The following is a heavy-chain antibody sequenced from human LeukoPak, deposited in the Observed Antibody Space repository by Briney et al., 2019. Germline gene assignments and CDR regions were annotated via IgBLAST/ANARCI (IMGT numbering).Heavy chain of an antibody. V-gene: IGHV1-2*02. CDR2: INPNSGGT. J-gene: IGHJ1*01. D-gene: IGHD1-14*01. Sequence: GASVKVSFKASGYTFTVYYMHWVRQAPGQGLEWMGWINPNSGGTNYAQKFQGRVTMTEDTSTDTAYMELSSLRSEDTAVYYCATSIRYNHLAEYFQHWGQGTLVTVSS. CDR1: GYTFTVYY. CDR3: ATSIRYNHLAEYFQH.